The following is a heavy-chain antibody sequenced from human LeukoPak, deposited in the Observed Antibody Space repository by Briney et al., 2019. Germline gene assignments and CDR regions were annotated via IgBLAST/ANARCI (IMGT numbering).Heavy chain of an antibody. V-gene: IGHV4-34*01. CDR2: INHSGST. J-gene: IGHJ6*03. D-gene: IGHD6-6*01. CDR3: ARGIATRRTYYYYYYYMDV. Sequence: ASETLSLTCAVYGGSFSGYYWSWIRHPPGKGLEWIGEINHSGSTNYNPSLKSRVTISVDTSKNQFSLKLSSVTAADTAVYYCARGIATRRTYYYYYYYMDVWGKGTTVTVSS. CDR1: GGSFSGYY.